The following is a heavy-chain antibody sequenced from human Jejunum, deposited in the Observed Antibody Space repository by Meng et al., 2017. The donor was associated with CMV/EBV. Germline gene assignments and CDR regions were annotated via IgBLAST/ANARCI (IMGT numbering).Heavy chain of an antibody. CDR3: VRDFWSDFYAY. Sequence: QVQLVQSGAEVKKHGASVKVSCKTSVYTFTTDGISWVRQAPGQGLEWVGWSSTSNGNTHYAQKVQDRVTMTTDTSTSTAYMELRSLTSDDTAVYYCVRDFWSDFYAYWGQGTLVTVFS. CDR1: VYTFTTDG. J-gene: IGHJ4*02. D-gene: IGHD3-3*01. V-gene: IGHV1-18*01. CDR2: SSTSNGNT.